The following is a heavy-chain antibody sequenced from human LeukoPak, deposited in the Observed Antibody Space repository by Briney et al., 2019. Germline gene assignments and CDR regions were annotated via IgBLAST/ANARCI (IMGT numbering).Heavy chain of an antibody. J-gene: IGHJ4*02. CDR2: ISSSSSYI. Sequence: GGSLRLSCAASGFTFSSYSMNRVRQAPGKGLEWVSSISSSSSYIYYADSVKGRFTISRDNAKNSLYLQMNSLRAEDTAVYYCARGRSGSYSSDYWGQGTLVTVSS. CDR1: GFTFSSYS. D-gene: IGHD3-10*01. CDR3: ARGRSGSYSSDY. V-gene: IGHV3-21*01.